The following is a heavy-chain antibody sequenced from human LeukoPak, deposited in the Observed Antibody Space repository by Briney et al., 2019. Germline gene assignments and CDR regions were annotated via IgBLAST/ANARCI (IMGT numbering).Heavy chain of an antibody. D-gene: IGHD6-6*01. CDR3: ARKKFIAAGGFDP. CDR2: IYYSGST. CDR1: GGAISSYY. V-gene: IGHV4-59*01. Sequence: SETLSLTCTVSGGAISSYYWFWIRQPPGKGLEWIGYIYYSGSTNYNPSLKSRVTISVDTSKNQFSLQLSSVTAADTAVYYCARKKFIAAGGFDPWGQGTLVTVSS. J-gene: IGHJ5*02.